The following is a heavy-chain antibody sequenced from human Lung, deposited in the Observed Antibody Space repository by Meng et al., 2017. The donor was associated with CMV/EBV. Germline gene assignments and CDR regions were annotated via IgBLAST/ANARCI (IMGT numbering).Heavy chain of an antibody. CDR2: IYHSGST. D-gene: IGHD6-19*01. V-gene: IGHV4-4*02. CDR3: ASFPPPGKQWLVTDY. J-gene: IGHJ4*02. CDR1: GGSSSSSNW. Sequence: QLQLQEWGPGVVKPSGTPSPTCAVSGGSSSSSNWWSWVRQPPGKGLEWIGEIYHSGSTNYNPSLKSRVTISVDKSKNQFSLKLSSVTAADTAVYYCASFPPPGKQWLVTDYWGQGTLVTVSS.